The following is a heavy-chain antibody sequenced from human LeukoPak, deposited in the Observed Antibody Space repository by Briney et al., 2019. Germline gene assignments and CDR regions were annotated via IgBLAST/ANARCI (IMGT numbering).Heavy chain of an antibody. D-gene: IGHD6-6*01. V-gene: IGHV3-74*03. CDR2: ITSDGTST. J-gene: IGHJ4*02. CDR3: AKDSRGDEFFWVAARPYYFDD. Sequence: PGGSLTLSCAASEFSFSITWMHWVRHPPGQGLVWVTRITSDGTSTSYAESVKDRLTISRANATNTLYQQMNRLRAADTSAYYGAKDSRGDEFFWVAARPYYFDDWGQGTLVTASS. CDR1: EFSFSITW.